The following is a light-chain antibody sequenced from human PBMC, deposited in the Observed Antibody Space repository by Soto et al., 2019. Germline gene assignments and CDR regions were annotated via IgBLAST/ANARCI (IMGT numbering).Light chain of an antibody. Sequence: DIQMTQSPSTLSASVGDRVTITCRASQSISNWLAWYQQKPGKAPKILIYKASSLESGVPSRFSGSGSGTEFTLTISSLQPDDFATYYCQQYSTYTPRTFGQGTKVDI. V-gene: IGKV1-5*03. CDR1: QSISNW. CDR3: QQYSTYTPRT. CDR2: KAS. J-gene: IGKJ1*01.